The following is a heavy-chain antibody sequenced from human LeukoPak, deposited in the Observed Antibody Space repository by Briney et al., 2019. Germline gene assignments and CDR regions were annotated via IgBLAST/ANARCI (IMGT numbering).Heavy chain of an antibody. CDR3: ARGQYSSSWYGFYYYYYGMDV. Sequence: GASVKVSCKASGYTSTSYDINWVRQATGQGLEWMGWMNPNSGNTGYAQKFQGRVTMTRNTSISTAYMELSSLRSEDTAVYYCARGQYSSSWYGFYYYYYGMDVWGQGTTVAVSS. V-gene: IGHV1-8*01. D-gene: IGHD6-13*01. J-gene: IGHJ6*02. CDR1: GYTSTSYD. CDR2: MNPNSGNT.